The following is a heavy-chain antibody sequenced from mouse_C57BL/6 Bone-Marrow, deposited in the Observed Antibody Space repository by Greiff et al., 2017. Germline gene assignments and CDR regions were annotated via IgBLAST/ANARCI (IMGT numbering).Heavy chain of an antibody. J-gene: IGHJ2*01. V-gene: IGHV1-63*01. CDR3: ARRLPDGYYDY. Sequence: VQVVESGAELVRPGTSVKMSCKASGYTFTNYWIGWAKQRPGHGLEWIGDIYPGGGYTNYNEKFKGKATLTADKSSSTAYMQFSSLTSEDSAIYYCARRLPDGYYDYWGQGTTLTVSS. CDR1: GYTFTNYW. D-gene: IGHD2-3*01. CDR2: IYPGGGYT.